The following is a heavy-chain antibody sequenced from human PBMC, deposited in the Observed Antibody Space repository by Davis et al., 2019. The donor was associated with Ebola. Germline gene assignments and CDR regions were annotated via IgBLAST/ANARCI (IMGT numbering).Heavy chain of an antibody. Sequence: ASSLIICCASSYIFISYGIIWVSQAPGQGLEWMGWISAYNGNTNYAQKLQGRVTMTTDTSTSTAYMELRSLRSDDTAVYYCARSTTVTRDKDNWGQGTLVTVSS. CDR1: SYIFISYG. V-gene: IGHV1-18*01. CDR2: ISAYNGNT. D-gene: IGHD4-17*01. CDR3: ARSTTVTRDKDN. J-gene: IGHJ4*02.